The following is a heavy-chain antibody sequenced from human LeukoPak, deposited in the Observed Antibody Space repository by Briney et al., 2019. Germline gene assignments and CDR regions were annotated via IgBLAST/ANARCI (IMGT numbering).Heavy chain of an antibody. V-gene: IGHV4-39*07. Sequence: SETLSLTCTVSGGSISSSSYYWGWIRQPPGKGLEWIGSTYCSGSTYYNPSLKSRVTISVDTSKNQFSLKLSSVTAADTAVYYCARDDCSGGSCYYGMDVWGQGSTVTVSS. CDR3: ARDDCSGGSCYYGMDV. D-gene: IGHD2-15*01. CDR1: GGSISSSSYY. CDR2: TYCSGST. J-gene: IGHJ6*02.